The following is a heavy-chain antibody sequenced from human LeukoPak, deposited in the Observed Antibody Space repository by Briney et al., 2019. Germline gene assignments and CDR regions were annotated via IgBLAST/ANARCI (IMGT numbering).Heavy chain of an antibody. CDR2: IIPIFGTA. Sequence: PGASVKVSCKASGGTFSSYAISWVRQAPGQGLEWMGGIIPIFGTANYAQKFQGGVTITADESTSTAYMELSSLRSEDTAVYYCASDYRVAATPTFDYWGQGTLVTVSS. CDR1: GGTFSSYA. CDR3: ASDYRVAATPTFDY. J-gene: IGHJ4*02. D-gene: IGHD2-15*01. V-gene: IGHV1-69*13.